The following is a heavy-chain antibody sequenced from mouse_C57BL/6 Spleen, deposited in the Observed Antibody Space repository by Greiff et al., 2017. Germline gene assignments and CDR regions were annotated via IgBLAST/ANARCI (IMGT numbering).Heavy chain of an antibody. J-gene: IGHJ3*01. CDR1: FYSFSSYW. CDR2: IYPGDGDT. V-gene: IGHV1-80*01. CDR3: ARFSYDPFAY. D-gene: IGHD2-3*01. Sequence: LQQSLSALFPPLPSFHISFKSSFYSFSSYWMNWVKQRPGKGLEWIGQIYPGDGDTNYNGKFKGKATLTADKSSSTAYMQLSSLTSEDSAVYFCARFSYDPFAYWGQGTLVTVSA.